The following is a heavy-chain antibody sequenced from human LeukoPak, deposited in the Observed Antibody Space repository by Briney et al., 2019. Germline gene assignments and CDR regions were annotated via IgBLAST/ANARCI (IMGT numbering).Heavy chain of an antibody. Sequence: GGSLRLSCTASGFTFGDYAMSWFRQAPGKGLEWVGFIRSKAYGGTTEYAASVKGRFTISRDDSKSIAYLQMNSLKTEDTAVYYCTREGIVGATIGVDGGLYYFDYWGQGTLVTVSS. J-gene: IGHJ4*02. CDR2: IRSKAYGGTT. D-gene: IGHD1-26*01. CDR1: GFTFGDYA. CDR3: TREGIVGATIGVDGGLYYFDY. V-gene: IGHV3-49*03.